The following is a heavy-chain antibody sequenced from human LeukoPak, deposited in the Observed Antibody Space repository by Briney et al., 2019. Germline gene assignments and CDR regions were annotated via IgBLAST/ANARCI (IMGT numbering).Heavy chain of an antibody. CDR3: ARDSPPAYCSGGSCYFDY. D-gene: IGHD2-15*01. CDR2: INPSGGST. CDR1: GYTFTSYY. Sequence: ASVKVSCKASGYTFTSYYMHWVRQAPGQGLEWMGIINPSGGSTSYAQKFQGRVTMTRDTSTSTVYMELSSLRSEDTAVYYCARDSPPAYCSGGSCYFDYWGQGTLVTVSS. J-gene: IGHJ4*02. V-gene: IGHV1-46*01.